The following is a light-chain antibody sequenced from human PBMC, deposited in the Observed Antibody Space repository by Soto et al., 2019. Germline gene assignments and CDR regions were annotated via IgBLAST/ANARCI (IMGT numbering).Light chain of an antibody. CDR2: DVS. CDR3: QSYDSTLSARYV. Sequence: QSALTQPRSVSGSPGQPVTISCTGTSSDVGGYKYVSWYQRHPGEAPKLLIYDVSERPSGVPDRFSGSKSGNTASLTISGLQPEDEADYFCQSYDSTLSARYVFGTGTKLTVL. V-gene: IGLV2-11*01. CDR1: SSDVGGYKY. J-gene: IGLJ1*01.